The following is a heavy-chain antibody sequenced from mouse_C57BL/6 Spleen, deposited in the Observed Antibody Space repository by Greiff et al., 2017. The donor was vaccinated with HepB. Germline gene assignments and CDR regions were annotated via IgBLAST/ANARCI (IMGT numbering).Heavy chain of an antibody. V-gene: IGHV8-8*01. CDR2: IWWDDDK. D-gene: IGHD1-1*01. CDR3: VFYSDWYFDV. J-gene: IGHJ1*03. Sequence: QVTLKESGPGILQPSQTLSLTCSFSGFSLSNFGMGVGWIRQPSGKGLEWLAHIWWDDDKYYNPALKSRLTISKDTSKNQLFLKIANVDTADTATYYCVFYSDWYFDVWGTGTTVTVSS. CDR1: GFSLSNFGMG.